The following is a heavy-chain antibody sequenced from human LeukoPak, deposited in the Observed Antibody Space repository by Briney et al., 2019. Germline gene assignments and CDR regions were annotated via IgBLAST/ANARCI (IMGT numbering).Heavy chain of an antibody. Sequence: ASVKVSCKASGYTFSGYYMHWLRQAPGQGLEWMGWINPNTGGTNYAQKFQGRVTMTRDTSISTAYMELSRLRSDDTAVYYCARERGIAAAGTWGQGTLVTVSS. CDR1: GYTFSGYY. CDR3: ARERGIAAAGT. CDR2: INPNTGGT. D-gene: IGHD6-13*01. V-gene: IGHV1-2*02. J-gene: IGHJ5*02.